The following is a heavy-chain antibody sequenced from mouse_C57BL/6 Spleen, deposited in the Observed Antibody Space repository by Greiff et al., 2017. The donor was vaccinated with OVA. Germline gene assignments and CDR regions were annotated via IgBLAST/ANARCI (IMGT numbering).Heavy chain of an antibody. CDR3: TRGWDDYAMDY. D-gene: IGHD4-1*01. CDR1: GFTFSSYA. V-gene: IGHV5-9-1*02. Sequence: DVMLVESGEGLVKPGGSLKLSCAASGFTFSSYAMSWVRQTPEKRLEWVAYISSGGDYIYYADTVKGRFTISRDNARNTLYLQMSSLKSEDTAMYYCTRGWDDYAMDYWGQGTSVTVSS. J-gene: IGHJ4*01. CDR2: ISSGGDYI.